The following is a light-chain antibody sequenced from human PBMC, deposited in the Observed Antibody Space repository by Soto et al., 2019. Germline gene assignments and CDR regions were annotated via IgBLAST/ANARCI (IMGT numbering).Light chain of an antibody. CDR2: DAS. V-gene: IGKV3-15*01. CDR1: QIINSN. Sequence: EVVLTQSPATQSVSPGERATLSCRASQIINSNLAWYQQKPGQAPRLLIYDASTRATDIPARFSGSGSGTEFTVTISRLEPEDFAVYYCQQYGSSPWTFGQGTK. J-gene: IGKJ1*01. CDR3: QQYGSSPWT.